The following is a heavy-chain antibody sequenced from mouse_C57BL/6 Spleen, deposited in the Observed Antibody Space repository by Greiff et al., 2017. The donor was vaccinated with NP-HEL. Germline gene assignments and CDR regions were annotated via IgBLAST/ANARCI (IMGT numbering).Heavy chain of an antibody. Sequence: QVQLQQSGPGLVSPSQSLSITCTVSGFSLTSYGVSWVRQPPGKGLEWLGVIWGDGSTNYHSALISRLSISKDNSKSQVFLKLNSRQTDDTATYYCAKPVGDYDVGDWYFDVWGTGTTVTVSS. CDR2: IWGDGST. D-gene: IGHD2-4*01. J-gene: IGHJ1*03. CDR3: AKPVGDYDVGDWYFDV. CDR1: GFSLTSYG. V-gene: IGHV2-3*01.